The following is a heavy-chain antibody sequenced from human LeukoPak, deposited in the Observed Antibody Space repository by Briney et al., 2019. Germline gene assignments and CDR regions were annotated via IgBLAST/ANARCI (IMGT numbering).Heavy chain of an antibody. CDR3: ARDPYYDFWSGYYVA. J-gene: IGHJ5*02. D-gene: IGHD3-3*01. CDR2: IYHSGSA. V-gene: IGHV4-38-2*02. Sequence: NPSEPLSLTCTVSGYSINTGSYWACILQPPRQGLEYIASIYHSGSAYYNPSLRSRVTILVDTSKNQFSLKLSSVTAADTAVYYCARDPYYDFWSGYYVAWGQGTLVTVSS. CDR1: GYSINTGSY.